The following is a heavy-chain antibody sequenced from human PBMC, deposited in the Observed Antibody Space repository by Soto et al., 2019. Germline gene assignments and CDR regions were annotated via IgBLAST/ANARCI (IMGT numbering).Heavy chain of an antibody. D-gene: IGHD2-15*01. CDR3: ARETPSFDS. V-gene: IGHV3-48*02. CDR1: GFTFSDYP. J-gene: IGHJ4*02. Sequence: QLVESGGGLVQPGGSLRLSCAASGFTFSDYPMNWVRQAPGKGVELVSSIRTISSAIYFADSVKGRFTISRDNARNSLYLQMTSLRDEDTAVYYCARETPSFDSWGQGTLVTVSS. CDR2: IRTISSAI.